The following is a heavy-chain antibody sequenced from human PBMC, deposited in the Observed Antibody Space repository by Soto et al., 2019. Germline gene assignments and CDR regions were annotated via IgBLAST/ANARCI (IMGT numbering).Heavy chain of an antibody. Sequence: GGSLRLSRRDYCFSFNNHVMDWTCWAPGKGMEWVARILYDGSKEYYADPVKGRFTISRDNAKNTLYLQMDRLRVEDTAVYFCAKGLALMADHWGQGT. CDR1: CFSFNNHV. V-gene: IGHV3-30*18. CDR2: ILYDGSKE. J-gene: IGHJ4*02. CDR3: AKGLALMADH. D-gene: IGHD2-21*01.